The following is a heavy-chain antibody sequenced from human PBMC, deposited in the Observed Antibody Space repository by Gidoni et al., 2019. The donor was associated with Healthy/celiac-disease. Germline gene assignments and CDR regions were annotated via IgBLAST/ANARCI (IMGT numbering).Heavy chain of an antibody. D-gene: IGHD3-22*01. Sequence: CAASGFTFSNAWMNWVRQAPGKGLEWVGRIKSKTDGGTTDYAAPVKGRFTISRDDLKNTLYLQMNSLKTEDTAVYYCTTDPSLDYYDSSGYVVHWGQGTLVTVSA. CDR2: IKSKTDGGTT. CDR1: GFTFSNAW. CDR3: TTDPSLDYYDSSGYVVH. V-gene: IGHV3-15*07. J-gene: IGHJ4*02.